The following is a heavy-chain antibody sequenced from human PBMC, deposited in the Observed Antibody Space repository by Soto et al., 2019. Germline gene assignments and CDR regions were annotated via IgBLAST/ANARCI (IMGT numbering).Heavy chain of an antibody. Sequence: GGSLRLSYAASGFTVSSNYMSWVRQAPGKGLEWVSVIYSGGSTYYADSVKGRFTISRHNSKNTLYLQMNSLRAEDTAVYYCARDAPDNYGSGSYDYWGQGTLVTVSS. V-gene: IGHV3-53*04. J-gene: IGHJ4*02. D-gene: IGHD3-10*01. CDR1: GFTVSSNY. CDR2: IYSGGST. CDR3: ARDAPDNYGSGSYDY.